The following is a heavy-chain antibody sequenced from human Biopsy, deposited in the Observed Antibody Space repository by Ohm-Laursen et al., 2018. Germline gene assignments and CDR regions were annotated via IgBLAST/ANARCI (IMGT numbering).Heavy chain of an antibody. V-gene: IGHV1-2*02. J-gene: IGHJ6*02. CDR1: GYTFAGYY. Sequence: SSVKVSCKASGYTFAGYYLHWVRQAPGHGLEWMGWINPNSGNANYAQSFQGRLTVTRDTSISTSYMELTSLTFDDTAIYYCARVPAYPSIDGYYGLDLWGQGTTVIVSS. CDR2: INPNSGNA. D-gene: IGHD3-9*01. CDR3: ARVPAYPSIDGYYGLDL.